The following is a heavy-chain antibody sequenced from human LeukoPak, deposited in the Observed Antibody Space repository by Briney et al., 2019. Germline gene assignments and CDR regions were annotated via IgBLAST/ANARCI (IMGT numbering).Heavy chain of an antibody. V-gene: IGHV4-34*01. CDR2: INHSGST. J-gene: IGHJ6*02. Sequence: SETLSLTCAVHGGSFSGHYWSWIRQPPGKGLEWIGEINHSGSTSYNPSLNSQVTISADPSKNQFSLGLSSATAADTAVYYCASGVQSERRRLTGTQPIYYGMDVWGQGTTVTVSS. CDR3: ASGVQSERRRLTGTQPIYYGMDV. D-gene: IGHD1-1*01. CDR1: GGSFSGHY.